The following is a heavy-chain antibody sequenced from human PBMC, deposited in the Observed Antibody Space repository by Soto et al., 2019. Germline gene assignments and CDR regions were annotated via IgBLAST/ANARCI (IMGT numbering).Heavy chain of an antibody. CDR1: GFTFGDYA. CDR3: TRAYYYDSSGYSRF. CDR2: IGSKAYGGTT. Sequence: GGSLRLSCTASGFTFGDYAMTWVRQAPGKGLEWVGFIGSKAYGGTTAYAASVKGRFTISRDDSKSIAYLQMNSLKTEDTAVYYCTRAYYYDSSGYSRFWGQGTLVTVSS. J-gene: IGHJ4*02. V-gene: IGHV3-49*04. D-gene: IGHD3-22*01.